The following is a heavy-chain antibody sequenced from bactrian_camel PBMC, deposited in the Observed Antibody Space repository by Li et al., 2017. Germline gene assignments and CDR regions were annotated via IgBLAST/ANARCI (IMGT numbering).Heavy chain of an antibody. J-gene: IGHJ4*01. V-gene: IGHV3S1*01. D-gene: IGHD5*01. Sequence: QVQLVESGGGSVQAGGSLRLSCTASPYSSSRYCLAWFRQGPGKEREGVAFLDNGGDAGYADSVKGRFSISRDYAKNALYLQMNNLQPEDTGMYYCATGARRRGLYCHRSYKSPSDYNNWGQGTQVTVS. CDR3: ATGARRRGLYCHRSYKSPSDYNN. CDR1: PYSSSRYC. CDR2: LDNGGDA.